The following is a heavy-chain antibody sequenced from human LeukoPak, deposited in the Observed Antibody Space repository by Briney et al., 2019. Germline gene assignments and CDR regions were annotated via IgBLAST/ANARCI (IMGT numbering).Heavy chain of an antibody. CDR3: ARDGDYDILTGYYEGFDY. D-gene: IGHD3-9*01. V-gene: IGHV1-69*06. CDR1: GGTFSSYA. Sequence: SVKVSCKASGGTFSSYAISWVRQAPGQGLEWMGGSIPIFGTANYAQKFQGRVTITADKSTSTAYMELSSLRSEDTAVYYCARDGDYDILTGYYEGFDYWGQGTLVTVSS. J-gene: IGHJ4*02. CDR2: SIPIFGTA.